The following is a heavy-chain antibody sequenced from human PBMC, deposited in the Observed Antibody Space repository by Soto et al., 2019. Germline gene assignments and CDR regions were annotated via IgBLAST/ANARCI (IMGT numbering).Heavy chain of an antibody. CDR2: ISWNSGSI. J-gene: IGHJ4*02. CDR3: AKGNALRSPYDY. CDR1: GVTFDDYA. V-gene: IGHV3-9*01. D-gene: IGHD4-17*01. Sequence: PGGSLRLSCAASGVTFDDYAMHWVRQAPGKGLEWVSGISWNSGSIGYADSVKGRFTISRDNAKNSLYLQMNSLRAEDTALYYCAKGNALRSPYDYWGQGTLVTVSS.